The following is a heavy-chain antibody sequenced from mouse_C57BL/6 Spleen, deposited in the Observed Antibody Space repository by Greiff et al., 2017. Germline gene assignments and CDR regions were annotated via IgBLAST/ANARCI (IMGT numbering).Heavy chain of an antibody. V-gene: IGHV5-16*01. Sequence: EVKLVESEGGLVQPGSSMKLSCTASGFTFSDYYMAWVRQVPEKGLEWVANINYDGSSTYYLDSLKSRFIISRDNAKNILYLQMSSLKSEDTATYYCARVHYDYDWFAYWGQGTLVTVSA. J-gene: IGHJ3*01. CDR1: GFTFSDYY. CDR2: INYDGSST. CDR3: ARVHYDYDWFAY. D-gene: IGHD2-4*01.